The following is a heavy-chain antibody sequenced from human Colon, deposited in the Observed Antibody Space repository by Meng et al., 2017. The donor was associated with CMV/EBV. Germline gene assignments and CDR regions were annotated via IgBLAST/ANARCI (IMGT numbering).Heavy chain of an antibody. CDR1: GGSISDYY. CDR2: VYKTGGT. Sequence: SETLSLTCTVSGGSISDYYWTWIRQPPGKGLEWIGYVYKTGGTYYNPSLKRRVNISVDTSKNQFSLKLSSVTAADTAVYYCARSRLGDILTGYLYYFDYWGQGALVTVSS. J-gene: IGHJ4*02. D-gene: IGHD3-9*01. CDR3: ARSRLGDILTGYLYYFDY. V-gene: IGHV4-59*01.